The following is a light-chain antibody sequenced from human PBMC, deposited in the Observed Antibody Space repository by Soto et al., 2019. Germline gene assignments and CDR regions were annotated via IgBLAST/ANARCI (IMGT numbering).Light chain of an antibody. CDR1: QNIINW. V-gene: IGKV1-5*03. J-gene: IGKJ2*01. Sequence: DIQMTQSPSTLSASVGDRVTITCRASQNIINWLAWYQQKPGKAPKLLIYKTSTLERGVPSRFSGSGSGTEFTLTISSLQPDDFATYYCQQYNNHTMYTFGQGTKVEI. CDR2: KTS. CDR3: QQYNNHTMYT.